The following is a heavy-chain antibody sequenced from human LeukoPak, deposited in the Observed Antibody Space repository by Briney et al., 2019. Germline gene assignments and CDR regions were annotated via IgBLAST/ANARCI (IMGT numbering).Heavy chain of an antibody. D-gene: IGHD3-3*01. J-gene: IGHJ5*02. CDR2: ISSSGSTM. CDR1: GFTFSIYE. Sequence: GGSLRLSCAASGFTFSIYEMNWVRQAPGKGLEWVSYISSSGSTMYYADSVQGRFTISRDNAKNSLSLQMNSLRAEDTAVYFCTRNGRFLEGFDPWGQGTLVTVSS. CDR3: TRNGRFLEGFDP. V-gene: IGHV3-48*03.